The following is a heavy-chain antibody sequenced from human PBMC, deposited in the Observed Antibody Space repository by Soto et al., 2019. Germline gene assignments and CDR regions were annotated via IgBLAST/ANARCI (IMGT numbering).Heavy chain of an antibody. D-gene: IGHD6-19*01. CDR3: VRDSPQWLTIDY. Sequence: QVHLVESGGGVVQPGRSLRLSCAASGFTFSGSGMHWVRQAPGKGLEWVAVIWHDGSNKYYADSVKGRFTISRDNSKKTLFLQMSRLRVEDTAVYYCVRDSPQWLTIDYWGQGTLVSVSS. CDR2: IWHDGSNK. CDR1: GFTFSGSG. J-gene: IGHJ4*02. V-gene: IGHV3-33*01.